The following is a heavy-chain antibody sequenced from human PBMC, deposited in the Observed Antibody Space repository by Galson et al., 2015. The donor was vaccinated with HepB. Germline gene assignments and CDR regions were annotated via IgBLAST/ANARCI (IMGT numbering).Heavy chain of an antibody. CDR3: ARNDYVWGSPGPYFDY. Sequence: SVKVSCKASGYTFSSYALNWVRQAPGQGLEWMGWINTNTGNPTYAQGFTGRFIFSLDTSVSTAYMELSSLRSDDTAVYYCARNDYVWGSPGPYFDYWGQGALVTVSS. D-gene: IGHD3-16*01. J-gene: IGHJ4*02. CDR1: GYTFSSYA. V-gene: IGHV7-4-1*02. CDR2: INTNTGNP.